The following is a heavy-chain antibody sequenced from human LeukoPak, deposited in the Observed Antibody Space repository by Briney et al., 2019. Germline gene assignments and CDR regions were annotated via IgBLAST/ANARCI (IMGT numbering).Heavy chain of an antibody. D-gene: IGHD3-3*01. V-gene: IGHV4-4*07. J-gene: IGHJ5*02. CDR2: IYTSGSN. CDR3: ARAYDFWSGYQSWFDP. Sequence: SETLSLTCTVSGGSISSYYWSWIRQPAGKGLEWIGRIYTSGSNNYNPSLKSRVTMSVDTSKNQFSLKLSSVTAADTAVYYCARAYDFWSGYQSWFDPWGQGTLVTVSS. CDR1: GGSISSYY.